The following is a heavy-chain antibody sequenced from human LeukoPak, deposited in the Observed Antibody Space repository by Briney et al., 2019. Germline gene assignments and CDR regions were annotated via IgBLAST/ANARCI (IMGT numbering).Heavy chain of an antibody. D-gene: IGHD7-27*01. CDR2: MNPNSGNT. V-gene: IGHV1-8*02. CDR1: GYIFNDYD. Sequence: ASVKVSCKASGYIFNDYDINWVRRAAGQGLEWMGWMNPNSGNTGYAQRFQGRITMTRDTSITTAYMELSGLMPEDTAVYYCAREPTRGRAGDNSFDIWGQGTMVTVSS. J-gene: IGHJ3*02. CDR3: AREPTRGRAGDNSFDI.